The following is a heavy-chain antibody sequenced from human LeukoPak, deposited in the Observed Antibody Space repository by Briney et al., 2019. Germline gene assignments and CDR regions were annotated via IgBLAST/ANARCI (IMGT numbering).Heavy chain of an antibody. J-gene: IGHJ4*02. CDR1: GFPFIEYS. V-gene: IGHV3-48*01. CDR2: IGIDSGNT. CDR3: ARDHNYAFDN. Sequence: GGSLLLSCTASGFPFIEYSMNWVRQAPGKGLEWISYIGIDSGNTKYADSVRGRFTISADKAKNSLYLQMNSLRVEDTAVYYCARDHNYAFDNWGQGTLVSVAS. D-gene: IGHD1-1*01.